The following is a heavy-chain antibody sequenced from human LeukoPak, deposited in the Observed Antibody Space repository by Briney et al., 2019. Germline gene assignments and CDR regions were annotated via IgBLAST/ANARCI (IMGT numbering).Heavy chain of an antibody. Sequence: SETLSLTCTVSGGSISSYYWSWIRQPAGKGLEWIGRIYTSGSTNYNPSLKSRVTMSVDTSKNQFSLKLSSVTAADTAVYYCASSLGSGWFNPFDYWGQGTLVTVSS. CDR2: IYTSGST. V-gene: IGHV4-4*07. J-gene: IGHJ4*02. CDR1: GGSISSYY. D-gene: IGHD6-13*01. CDR3: ASSLGSGWFNPFDY.